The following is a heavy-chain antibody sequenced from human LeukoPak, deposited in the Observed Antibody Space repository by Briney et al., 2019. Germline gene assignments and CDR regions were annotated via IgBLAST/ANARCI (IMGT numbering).Heavy chain of an antibody. V-gene: IGHV3-21*01. CDR3: ASGSSRSSPFDS. D-gene: IGHD3-10*01. CDR2: ISSTSEHI. Sequence: PGGSLRLSCAASGFIFDDYAMYWVRQAPGKGLEWVSSISSTSEHIFTAAALEGRFAISRDNARNSLYLQMNGLRVDDTAVYYCASGSSRSSPFDSWGQGTVVIVSS. J-gene: IGHJ4*02. CDR1: GFIFDDYA.